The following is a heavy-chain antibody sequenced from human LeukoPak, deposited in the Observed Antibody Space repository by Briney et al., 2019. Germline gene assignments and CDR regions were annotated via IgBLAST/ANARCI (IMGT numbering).Heavy chain of an antibody. V-gene: IGHV3-74*01. CDR2: INNKGTET. J-gene: IGHJ6*02. Sequence: GGSLRLSCAASGFTFNNFWMHWVRHAPGKGLVWVSRINNKGTETVYADSVKGRFTISRDNSKNTLYLQMNSLRAEDTAVYYCARDVGYYTMDVWGQGTTVTVSS. D-gene: IGHD2-15*01. CDR1: GFTFNNFW. CDR3: ARDVGYYTMDV.